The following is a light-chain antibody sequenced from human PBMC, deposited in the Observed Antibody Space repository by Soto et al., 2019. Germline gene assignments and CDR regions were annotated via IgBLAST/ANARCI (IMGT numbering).Light chain of an antibody. CDR3: SSYTGSNNYV. CDR2: EVS. CDR1: SSDVGGYNY. V-gene: IGLV2-8*01. J-gene: IGLJ1*01. Sequence: QSALTQPPSASGSPGQSVTISCTGTSSDVGGYNYVSWYQQQPGKAPKLMIYEVSQRPSGVPDRFAGSKSGNTASLTVSGLHAEDAADYYCSSYTGSNNYVFGTGTKLTVL.